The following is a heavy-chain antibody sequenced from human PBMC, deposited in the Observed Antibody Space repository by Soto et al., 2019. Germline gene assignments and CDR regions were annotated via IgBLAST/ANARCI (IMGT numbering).Heavy chain of an antibody. Sequence: PSETLSLTCTVSGGSISTYYWSWIRQSAGKGLQWIGRIYSSGSTSYNPSLKSRVIMAVDTSKKQFSLKLTSVTAADTAMYYCARDAGPGWWPGYYYFDYWGQGILVTVSS. J-gene: IGHJ4*02. CDR2: IYSSGST. D-gene: IGHD2-15*01. V-gene: IGHV4-4*07. CDR3: ARDAGPGWWPGYYYFDY. CDR1: GGSISTYY.